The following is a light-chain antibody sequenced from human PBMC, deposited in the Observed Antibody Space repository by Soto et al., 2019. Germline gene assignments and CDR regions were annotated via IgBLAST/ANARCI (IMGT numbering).Light chain of an antibody. CDR3: SSFAGSDNPFV. J-gene: IGLJ1*01. V-gene: IGLV2-8*01. CDR1: SSDVGGYNY. Sequence: QSVLTQPPSASGSPGQSVTISCTGTSSDVGGYNYVSWYQQHTGKAPKLMIYEVSKRPSGVPDRFSGSKSGNTASLTVSGLQAEDEADYYCSSFAGSDNPFVFGTGTKLTVL. CDR2: EVS.